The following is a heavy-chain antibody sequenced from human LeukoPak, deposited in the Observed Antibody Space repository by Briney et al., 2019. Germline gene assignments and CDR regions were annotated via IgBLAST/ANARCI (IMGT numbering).Heavy chain of an antibody. Sequence: SETLSLTCTVSGGSISSYYWSWIRQPPGKGLEWIGYIYCSGSTNYNPSLKSRVTISVDTSKNQFSLKLSSVTAADTAVYYCARDRYDILTGTYYFDYWGQGTLVTVSS. CDR2: IYCSGST. D-gene: IGHD3-9*01. CDR3: ARDRYDILTGTYYFDY. V-gene: IGHV4-59*01. J-gene: IGHJ4*02. CDR1: GGSISSYY.